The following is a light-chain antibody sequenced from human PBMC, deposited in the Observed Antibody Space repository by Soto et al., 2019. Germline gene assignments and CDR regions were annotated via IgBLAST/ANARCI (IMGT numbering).Light chain of an antibody. CDR3: QQYDNLLT. CDR2: EAS. Sequence: DIQMTQSPSSLSASVGDRVTITCQASQDINNYLNWYQQKPGKAPKLLIYEASNLEIGVPSRFSGSGSGTDFTFTISSLQPEDIATYYCQQYDNLLTFGQGTRLEIK. V-gene: IGKV1-33*01. CDR1: QDINNY. J-gene: IGKJ5*01.